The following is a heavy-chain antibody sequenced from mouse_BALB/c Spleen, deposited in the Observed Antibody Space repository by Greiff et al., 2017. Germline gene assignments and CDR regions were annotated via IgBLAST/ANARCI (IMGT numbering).Heavy chain of an antibody. D-gene: IGHD1-2*01. Sequence: DVMLVESGPDLVKPSQSLSLTCTVTGYSITSGYSWHWIRQFPGNKLEWMGYIHYSGSTNYNPSLKSRISITRDTSKNQFFLQLNSVTTGDTATYYCARSAGDGFLFAYWGQGTLVTVSA. CDR1: GYSITSGYS. V-gene: IGHV3-1*02. J-gene: IGHJ3*01. CDR3: ARSAGDGFLFAY. CDR2: IHYSGST.